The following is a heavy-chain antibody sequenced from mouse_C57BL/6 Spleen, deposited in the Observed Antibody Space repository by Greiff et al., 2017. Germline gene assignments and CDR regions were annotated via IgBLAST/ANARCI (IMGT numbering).Heavy chain of an antibody. V-gene: IGHV5-9-1*02. CDR1: GFTFSSYA. CDR3: TRNDYSYAMDY. J-gene: IGHJ4*01. D-gene: IGHD2-4*01. Sequence: EVKLVESGEGLVKPGGSLKLSCAASGFTFSSYAMSWVRQTPEKRLEWVAYISSGGDYIYYADTVKGRFTISRDNARNTLYLQMSSLKSEDTAMXYCTRNDYSYAMDYWGQGTSVTVAS. CDR2: ISSGGDYI.